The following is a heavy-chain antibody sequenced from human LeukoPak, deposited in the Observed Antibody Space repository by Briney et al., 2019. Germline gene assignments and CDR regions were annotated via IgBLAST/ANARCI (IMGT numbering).Heavy chain of an antibody. V-gene: IGHV1-18*01. D-gene: IGHD3-3*01. CDR2: ISAYNGNT. J-gene: IGHJ3*02. CDR3: ARSRGELRFLEWVDDAFDI. Sequence: GASVKVSCXASGYTFTSYGISWVRQAPGQGLEWMGWISAYNGNTNYAQKLQGRVTMTTDTSTSTAYMELRSLRSDDTAVYYCARSRGELRFLEWVDDAFDIWGQGTMVTVSS. CDR1: GYTFTSYG.